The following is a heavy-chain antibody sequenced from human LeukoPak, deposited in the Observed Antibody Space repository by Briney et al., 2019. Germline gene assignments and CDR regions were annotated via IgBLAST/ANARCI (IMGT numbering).Heavy chain of an antibody. CDR3: ARWRPIDAFDI. CDR2: LSSTGNT. D-gene: IGHD3-3*01. CDR1: GFTFSSYG. J-gene: IGHJ3*02. Sequence: PGRSLRLSCAASGFTFSSYGMHWVRQAPGKGLEWVSLLSSTGNTSYADSVKGRFTISRHNSKNTLYLQVNSLRPEDTAMYYCARWRPIDAFDIWGQGTMVIVSS. V-gene: IGHV3-53*04.